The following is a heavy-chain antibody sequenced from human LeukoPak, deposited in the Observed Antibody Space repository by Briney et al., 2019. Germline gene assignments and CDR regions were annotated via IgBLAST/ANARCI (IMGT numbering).Heavy chain of an antibody. CDR1: EFTFISYW. V-gene: IGHV3-7*01. CDR2: IKQDGSEK. D-gene: IGHD2-2*01. CDR3: AKDHQPAAIDY. J-gene: IGHJ4*02. Sequence: GGSLRLSCAASEFTFISYWMTWVRQAPGKGLEWVANIKQDGSEKYYVDSVKGRFTISRDNAKNSLYLQMNSLRAEDTVVYYCAKDHQPAAIDYWGQGTLVTVSS.